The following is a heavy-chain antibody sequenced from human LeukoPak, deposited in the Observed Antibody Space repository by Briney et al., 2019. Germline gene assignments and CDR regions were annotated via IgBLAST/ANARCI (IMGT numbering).Heavy chain of an antibody. Sequence: GGSLRLSCAASGFTFDDYGMSWVRQAPGKGLEWVSGINWNGGSTGYADSVKGRFTISRDNAKNSLYLQMNSLRAEDTALYYCARDPSGVTTAPADYWGQGTLVTVSS. CDR1: GFTFDDYG. J-gene: IGHJ4*02. D-gene: IGHD4-11*01. V-gene: IGHV3-20*04. CDR3: ARDPSGVTTAPADY. CDR2: INWNGGST.